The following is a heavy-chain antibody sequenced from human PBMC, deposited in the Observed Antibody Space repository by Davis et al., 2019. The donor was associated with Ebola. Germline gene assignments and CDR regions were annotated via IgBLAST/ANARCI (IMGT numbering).Heavy chain of an antibody. J-gene: IGHJ6*02. Sequence: PSETLSLTCTVSGGSISSSSYYWGWIRQPPGKGLEWIGSIYYSGSTYYNPSLKSRVTISVDTSKNQFSLKLSSVTAADTAVYYCASKVVAATSYYYYYGMDVWGQGTTVTVSS. CDR1: GGSISSSSYY. CDR2: IYYSGST. CDR3: ASKVVAATSYYYYYGMDV. V-gene: IGHV4-39*01. D-gene: IGHD2-15*01.